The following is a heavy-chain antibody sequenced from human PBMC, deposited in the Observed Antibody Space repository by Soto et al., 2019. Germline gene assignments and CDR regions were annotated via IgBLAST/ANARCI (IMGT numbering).Heavy chain of an antibody. CDR3: ASSSIHGMDV. V-gene: IGHV4-30-4*01. D-gene: IGHD3-9*01. CDR1: GCSITSGNYY. J-gene: IGHJ6*01. CDR2: IYYSGNT. Sequence: ASATLSLTCAVSGCSITSGNYYWSFMRQPPGKGLEWIGNIYYSGNTYYNPSLKWRLIISIDTSKNQFSLKGGSVTAADTAVYYCASSSIHGMDVWGEGITVT.